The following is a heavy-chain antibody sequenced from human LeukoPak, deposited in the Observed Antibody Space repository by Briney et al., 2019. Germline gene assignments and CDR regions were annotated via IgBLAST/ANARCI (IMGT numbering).Heavy chain of an antibody. CDR1: GFTFTDSW. V-gene: IGHV3-7*01. CDR2: IKQDGTEK. J-gene: IGHJ4*02. Sequence: GGSLRLSCAVSGFTFTDSWMTWVRQAPGKGLEWVANIKQDGTEKYFVDSVKGRFTISRDNAKNSLHLQMDSLRAEDTAVYYCVRVKSFFDTKSGFQFYYFDYWGQGTLVTVSS. CDR3: VRVKSFFDTKSGFQFYYFDY. D-gene: IGHD2/OR15-2a*01.